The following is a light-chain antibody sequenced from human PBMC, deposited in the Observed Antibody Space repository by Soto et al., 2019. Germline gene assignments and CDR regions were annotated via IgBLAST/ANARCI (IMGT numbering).Light chain of an antibody. CDR1: SSDVGDYNY. J-gene: IGLJ2*01. Sequence: QSALTQPASVSGSPGQSITISCTGTSSDVGDYNYVSWYQQHPGKAPKLMIYEVSNRPSGVSNRFSGSNSGNTASLTISGLQAEDEADYYCSSYTSSSTLDVVFGGGTKLTVL. V-gene: IGLV2-14*01. CDR2: EVS. CDR3: SSYTSSSTLDVV.